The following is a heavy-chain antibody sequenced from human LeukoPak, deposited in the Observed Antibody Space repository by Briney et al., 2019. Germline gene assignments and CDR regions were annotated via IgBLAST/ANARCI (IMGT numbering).Heavy chain of an antibody. Sequence: PSETLSLTCAVSGGSISSSNWWSWVRQPPGKGLEWIGEIYHSGSTNYNPSLKSRVTISVDKSKNQFSLKLSSVTAADTAVYYCARTTEDCSSTSCYQYRFDPWGQGTLVTVSS. CDR1: GGSISSSNW. D-gene: IGHD2-2*01. V-gene: IGHV4-4*02. CDR3: ARTTEDCSSTSCYQYRFDP. CDR2: IYHSGST. J-gene: IGHJ5*02.